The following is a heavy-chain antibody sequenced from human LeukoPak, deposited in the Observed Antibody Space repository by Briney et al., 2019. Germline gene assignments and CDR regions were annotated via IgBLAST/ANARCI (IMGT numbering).Heavy chain of an antibody. J-gene: IGHJ1*01. Sequence: GGSLRLSCAASGFTFNSYGMHWVRQAPGKGLEWLAVISYDGSNKYFADSVEGRLVVSRDNSNNTLYLHMNTLRPDDTVIYYCAAYHASGTFGYFQHWGQGTLVTVSS. CDR3: AAYHASGTFGYFQH. D-gene: IGHD1-7*01. V-gene: IGHV3-30*03. CDR2: ISYDGSNK. CDR1: GFTFNSYG.